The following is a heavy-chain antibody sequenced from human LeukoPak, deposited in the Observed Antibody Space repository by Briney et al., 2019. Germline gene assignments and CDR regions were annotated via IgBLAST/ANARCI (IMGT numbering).Heavy chain of an antibody. CDR2: IYSGGST. V-gene: IGHV3-66*01. Sequence: GGSLRLSCAASEFSVGSNYMTWVRQAPGKGLEWVSLIYSGGSTYYADSVKGRFTISRDNSKNTLYLQMNSLRAEDTAVYYCARDKGYYDFWSGYYIPYFDYWGQGTLVTVSS. D-gene: IGHD3-3*01. J-gene: IGHJ4*02. CDR1: EFSVGSNY. CDR3: ARDKGYYDFWSGYYIPYFDY.